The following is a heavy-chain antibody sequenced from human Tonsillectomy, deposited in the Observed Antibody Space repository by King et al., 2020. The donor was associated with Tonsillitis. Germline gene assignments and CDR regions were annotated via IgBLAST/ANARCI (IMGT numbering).Heavy chain of an antibody. CDR1: GFIFSDHY. D-gene: IGHD5-12*01. V-gene: IGHV3-72*01. Sequence: VQLVESGGGLVQPAGSLRLSCAVSGFIFSDHYMDWVRQAPGKGLEWVGRTKNKANNYATEYAASVKGRFTISRDDSKNSLFLQMNSLKTEDTAVYYCVRYLSGYPNWGQGTLVTVSS. J-gene: IGHJ4*02. CDR3: VRYLSGYPN. CDR2: TKNKANNYAT.